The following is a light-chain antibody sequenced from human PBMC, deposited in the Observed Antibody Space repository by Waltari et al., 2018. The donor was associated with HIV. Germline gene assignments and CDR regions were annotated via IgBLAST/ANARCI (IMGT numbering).Light chain of an antibody. J-gene: IGLJ1*01. CDR3: CSYAGSSTHV. V-gene: IGLV2-23*02. CDR2: EVN. Sequence: QSALTQPASVSGSPGQSITISCTGTSSDVGSYNVVSWYQQHPGKAPKLMIDEVNKRPAGVSNRFSGSKSGNTASLTISGLQAEDEADYHCCSYAGSSTHVFGTGTKVTVL. CDR1: SSDVGSYNV.